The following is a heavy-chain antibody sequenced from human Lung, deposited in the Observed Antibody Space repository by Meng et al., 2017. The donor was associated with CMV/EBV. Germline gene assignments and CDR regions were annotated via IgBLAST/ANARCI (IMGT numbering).Heavy chain of an antibody. J-gene: IGHJ4*02. CDR3: ARAIVKNGKRQSDY. CDR1: GYTFIDYH. Sequence: QVQLAQSGAEVKEPGASVKLACKTSGYTFIDYHIHWVRQAPGQGLEWMGWISPYNGDTIYARDFQGWVTMTRDTSNRTLYMEVSRLRFDDTAVYYCARAIVKNGKRQSDYWGQGTLVTVSS. CDR2: ISPYNGDT. D-gene: IGHD1-1*01. V-gene: IGHV1-2*04.